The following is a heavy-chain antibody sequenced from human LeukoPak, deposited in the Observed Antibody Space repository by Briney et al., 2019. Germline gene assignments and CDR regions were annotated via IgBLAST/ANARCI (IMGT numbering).Heavy chain of an antibody. CDR1: GFTFSSYA. J-gene: IGHJ6*04. D-gene: IGHD6-13*01. CDR3: AKGGAAAGYYYYGMDV. CDR2: ISYDGSNK. Sequence: GRSLRLSCAASGFTFSSYAMHWVRQAPGKGLEWVAVISYDGSNKYYADSVKGRFTISRDNSKNTLYLQMNSLRAEDTAVYYCAKGGAAAGYYYYGMDVWGKGTTVTVSS. V-gene: IGHV3-30*04.